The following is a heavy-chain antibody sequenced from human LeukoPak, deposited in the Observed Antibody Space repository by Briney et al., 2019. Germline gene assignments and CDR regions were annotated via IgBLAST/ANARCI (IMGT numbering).Heavy chain of an antibody. CDR2: FYSGGRT. Sequence: GGSLRPSCAAAGSSVSSNYMSWVRQAPGKGLEWVSVFYSGGRTYYADSVKGRFTISRDNSKNTVDLQMNSLRAEDTAVYYCARVKAVYEDNVRRSLPRELDYWGQGTLVTVSS. CDR1: GSSVSSNY. D-gene: IGHD5-12*01. CDR3: ARVKAVYEDNVRRSLPRELDY. J-gene: IGHJ4*02. V-gene: IGHV3-66*01.